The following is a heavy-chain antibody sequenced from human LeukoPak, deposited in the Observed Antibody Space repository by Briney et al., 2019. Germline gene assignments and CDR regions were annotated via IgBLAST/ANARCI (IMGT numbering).Heavy chain of an antibody. CDR1: GGSISSSSYY. J-gene: IGHJ6*03. V-gene: IGHV4-39*07. CDR3: ARATSSYFYYMDV. CDR2: IYYSGST. Sequence: PLETLSLTCTVSGGSISSSSYYWGWIRQPPGKGLEWIGSIYYSGSTYYNPSLKSRVTISADTSKNQFSLNVSSVTAADTAVYYCARATSSYFYYMDVWGKGTTVTISS. D-gene: IGHD5-12*01.